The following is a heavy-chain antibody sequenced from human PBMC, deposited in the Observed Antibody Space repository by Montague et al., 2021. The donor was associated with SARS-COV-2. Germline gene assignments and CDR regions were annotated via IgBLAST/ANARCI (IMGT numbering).Heavy chain of an antibody. V-gene: IGHV3-15*01. J-gene: IGHJ1*01. Sequence: SLRLSCAASGFAFRNAWMSWVRQAPGKGLEWLGRIFAETETATIDHAAPVEGRFTISRDDSANTLFLQMNSLKSDDTGVYYCTTAGPYDFGYFWGQGTQVTVSS. CDR1: GFAFRNAW. D-gene: IGHD5-18*01. CDR2: IFAETETATI. CDR3: TTAGPYDFGYF.